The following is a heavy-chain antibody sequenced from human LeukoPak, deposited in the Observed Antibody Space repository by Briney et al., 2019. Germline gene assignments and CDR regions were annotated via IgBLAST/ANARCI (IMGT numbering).Heavy chain of an antibody. Sequence: SVKVSCKASGGAFSSYAISWVRQAPGQGLDWMGGIIPIFGTANYAQNFQGRVTITADKSMSTAYMELSSLRSEDTAVYYCARRPYYYGSGSYEGALDIWGQGTMVIVSS. V-gene: IGHV1-69*06. J-gene: IGHJ3*02. D-gene: IGHD3-10*01. CDR2: IIPIFGTA. CDR3: ARRPYYYGSGSYEGALDI. CDR1: GGAFSSYA.